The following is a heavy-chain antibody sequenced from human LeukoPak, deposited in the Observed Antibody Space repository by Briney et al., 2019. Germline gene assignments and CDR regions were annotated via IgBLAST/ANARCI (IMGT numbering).Heavy chain of an antibody. CDR2: IRYDGSNK. J-gene: IGHJ4*02. D-gene: IGHD3-22*01. V-gene: IGHV3-30*02. CDR1: GFTFSSYG. Sequence: PGGSLRLSCAASGFTFSSYGMHWVRQAPGKGLEWVAFIRYDGSNKYYADSVKGRFTISRDNSKNTLYLHVNSLRAEDTAVYYCARDSMGDYYDSSGYDYWGQGTLVTVSS. CDR3: ARDSMGDYYDSSGYDY.